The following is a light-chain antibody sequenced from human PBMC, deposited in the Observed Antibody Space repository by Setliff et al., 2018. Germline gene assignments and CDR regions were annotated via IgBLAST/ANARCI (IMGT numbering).Light chain of an antibody. CDR1: SSDVGSYDL. Sequence: QSALTQPASVSGSPGQSSTISCSGTSSDVGSYDLVSWYQQHPGKAPKLIIYAVSDRPSGVSNRFSGSKSGNTASLTISGLQTEDEADYYCNAYTSGSTYVFGTGTKGTVL. CDR3: NAYTSGSTYV. CDR2: AVS. J-gene: IGLJ1*01. V-gene: IGLV2-14*03.